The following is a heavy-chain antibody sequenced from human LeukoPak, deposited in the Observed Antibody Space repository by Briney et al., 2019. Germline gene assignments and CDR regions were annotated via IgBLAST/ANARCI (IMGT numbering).Heavy chain of an antibody. CDR1: GGSISSGGYS. D-gene: IGHD3-16*02. J-gene: IGHJ4*02. V-gene: IGHV4-30-2*01. Sequence: PSETLSLTCAVSGGSISSGGYSWSWIRQPPGKGLEWIGYISHSGSTYYNPSLHSRVTISIDRSQNQFSLKLNSVTAADTAVYYCARGNYDYIWGSYRPHYFDYWGQGTLVTVSS. CDR3: ARGNYDYIWGSYRPHYFDY. CDR2: ISHSGST.